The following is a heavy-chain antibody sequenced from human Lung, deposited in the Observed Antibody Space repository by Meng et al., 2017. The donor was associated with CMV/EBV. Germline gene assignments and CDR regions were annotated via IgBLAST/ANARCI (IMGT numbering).Heavy chain of an antibody. CDR3: ARGGYGPGYYYYGLDV. CDR1: GGSFTSYY. J-gene: IGHJ6*02. V-gene: IGHV4-34*01. D-gene: IGHD5-18*01. Sequence: SXTXSLXCNVYGGSFTSYYWSWIRQTPNRGLEWIGESHHSGSTNFNPSLKRRVTVSVDTPKNKFSLKLRSVTAADAAMYYCARGGYGPGYYYYGLDVWGQGTTVTVSS. CDR2: SHHSGST.